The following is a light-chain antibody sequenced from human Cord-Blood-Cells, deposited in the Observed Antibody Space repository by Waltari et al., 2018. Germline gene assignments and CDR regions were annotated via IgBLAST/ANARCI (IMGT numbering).Light chain of an antibody. J-gene: IGKJ4*01. V-gene: IGKV4-1*01. CDR2: WAS. CDR3: QQYYSTPT. Sequence: DIVMTQSPDSMAVSLGERATINCNTRQSVLYSSNNKNYLAWYQQKPGQPPKLLIYWASTRESGVPDRFSGSGSGTDFTLTISSLQAEDVAVYYCQQYYSTPTFGGGTKVEIK. CDR1: QSVLYSSNNKNY.